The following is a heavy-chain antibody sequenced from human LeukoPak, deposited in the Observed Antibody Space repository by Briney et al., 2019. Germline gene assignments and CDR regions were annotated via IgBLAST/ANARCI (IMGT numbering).Heavy chain of an antibody. CDR1: GFTFDDYA. V-gene: IGHV3-9*03. CDR2: ISCDSGSI. Sequence: PGRSLRLSCAASGFTFDDYAMHWVRQAPGKGLEWVSGISCDSGSIGYAESVKGRFTISRDNAKNSLYLQMNSLRAEDMALYYCAKDWHYDSSSYFDYWDQRTLVTVSS. CDR3: AKDWHYDSSSYFDY. J-gene: IGHJ4*02. D-gene: IGHD3-22*01.